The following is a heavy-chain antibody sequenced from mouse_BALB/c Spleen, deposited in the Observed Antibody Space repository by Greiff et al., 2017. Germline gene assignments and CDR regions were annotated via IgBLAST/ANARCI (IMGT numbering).Heavy chain of an antibody. J-gene: IGHJ3*01. CDR1: GFNIKDTY. CDR2: IVPANGNT. CDR3: ANYYGSSWFAY. V-gene: IGHV14-3*02. D-gene: IGHD1-1*01. Sequence: EVQLQQSGAELVKPGASVKLSCTASGFNIKDTYMHWVKQRPEQGLEWIGRIVPANGNTKYDPKFQGKATITADTSSNTAYLQLSSLTSEDTAVYYCANYYGSSWFAYWGQGTLVTVSA.